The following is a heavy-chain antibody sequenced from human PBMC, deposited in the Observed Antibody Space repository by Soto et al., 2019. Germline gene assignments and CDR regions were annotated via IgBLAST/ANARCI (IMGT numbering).Heavy chain of an antibody. Sequence: GGSLRLSCAASGFTFSSYAMSWVRQAPGKGLEWVSAISGSGGSTYYADSVKGRFTISRDNSKNTLYLQMNSLRAEDTAVYYCANEDEQIPVAGPWPYDYWGQGTLVTVSS. V-gene: IGHV3-23*01. D-gene: IGHD6-19*01. CDR3: ANEDEQIPVAGPWPYDY. CDR2: ISGSGGST. J-gene: IGHJ4*02. CDR1: GFTFSSYA.